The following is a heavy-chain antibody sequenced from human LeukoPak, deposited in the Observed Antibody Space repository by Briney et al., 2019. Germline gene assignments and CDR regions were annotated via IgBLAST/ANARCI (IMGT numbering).Heavy chain of an antibody. CDR2: ISGSGGST. CDR1: GFTFSSYA. J-gene: IGHJ4*02. CDR3: ARTYSSSWFIFATNDY. D-gene: IGHD6-13*01. V-gene: IGHV3-23*01. Sequence: GGSLRLSCAASGFTFSSYAMGWVRQAPGKGLEWVSTISGSGGSTYSADSVKGRFTISRDDSKNTLYLQMNSLRAEDTAVYYCARTYSSSWFIFATNDYWGQGTLVTVSS.